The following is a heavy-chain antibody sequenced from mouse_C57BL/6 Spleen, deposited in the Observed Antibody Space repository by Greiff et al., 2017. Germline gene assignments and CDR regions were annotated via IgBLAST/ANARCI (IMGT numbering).Heavy chain of an antibody. CDR1: GYTFTDYE. Sequence: QVQLQQSGAELVRPGASVTLSCKASGYTFTDYEMHWVKQTPVHGLEWIGAIDPETGGTAYNQKFTGKAILTAAKSSSTAYMELRSLTSEDSAVYYWRGGYDPAWFAYWGQGTLVTVSA. D-gene: IGHD2-2*01. CDR2: IDPETGGT. CDR3: RGGYDPAWFAY. V-gene: IGHV1-15*01. J-gene: IGHJ3*01.